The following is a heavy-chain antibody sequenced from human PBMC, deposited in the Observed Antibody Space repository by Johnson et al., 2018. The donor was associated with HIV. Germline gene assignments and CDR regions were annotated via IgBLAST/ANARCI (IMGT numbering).Heavy chain of an antibody. D-gene: IGHD6-6*01. CDR2: ISYDGSNK. V-gene: IGHV3-30-3*01. J-gene: IGHJ3*02. Sequence: QVQLVESGGGVVQPGRSLRLSCAASGFTFSSYAMHWVRQAPGKGLEWVAVISYDGSNKYYADSVKGRFTISRDNSKNTLYLQMNSRRAEDSAVYYCARDRAPFYSSSSTPFDVFDIWGQGTMVTVSS. CDR1: GFTFSSYA. CDR3: ARDRAPFYSSSSTPFDVFDI.